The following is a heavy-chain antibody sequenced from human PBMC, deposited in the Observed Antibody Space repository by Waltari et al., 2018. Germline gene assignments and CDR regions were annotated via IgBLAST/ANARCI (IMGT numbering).Heavy chain of an antibody. CDR3: ARGAGGFLEWHGFDY. J-gene: IGHJ4*02. D-gene: IGHD3-3*01. CDR2: LYAGDADT. CDR1: GYRFTSYW. V-gene: IGHV5-51*03. Sequence: EVQLVQSGAEVKKPGESLKISCKGSGYRFTSYWLGWVRQMPGKGLEWMGILYAGDADTGYSPSCQGQVTISADKSISPAYLQGSSLKASDTAMYYCARGAGGFLEWHGFDYWGQGTLVTVSS.